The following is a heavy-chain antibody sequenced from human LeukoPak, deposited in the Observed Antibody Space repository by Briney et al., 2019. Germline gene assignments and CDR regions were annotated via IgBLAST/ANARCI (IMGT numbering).Heavy chain of an antibody. CDR1: GYSISSGYY. Sequence: PSETLSLTCTVSGYSISSGYYWGWIQQPPGKGLEWIATIYHTGNTNYNPSLTSRVTISVDTSKNQFSLKLTSVTAADTAVYYCARSPAAWKIAAAATGPRPGYFDYWGQGTLVTVSS. D-gene: IGHD6-13*01. V-gene: IGHV4-38-2*02. CDR3: ARSPAAWKIAAAATGPRPGYFDY. J-gene: IGHJ4*02. CDR2: IYHTGNT.